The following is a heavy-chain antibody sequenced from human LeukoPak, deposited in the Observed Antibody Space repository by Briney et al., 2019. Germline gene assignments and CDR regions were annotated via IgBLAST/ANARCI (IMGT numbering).Heavy chain of an antibody. V-gene: IGHV3-21*01. Sequence: GGSLRLSCAASGFSFSSYAMNWVRQAPGKGLEWVSSISSSSSYIYYADSVKGRFTISRDNAKNSLYLQMNSLRAEDTAVYYCARDNSYYYDSSGYKAQSYYYYMDVWGKGTTVTVSS. CDR3: ARDNSYYYDSSGYKAQSYYYYMDV. CDR1: GFSFSSYA. CDR2: ISSSSSYI. J-gene: IGHJ6*03. D-gene: IGHD3-22*01.